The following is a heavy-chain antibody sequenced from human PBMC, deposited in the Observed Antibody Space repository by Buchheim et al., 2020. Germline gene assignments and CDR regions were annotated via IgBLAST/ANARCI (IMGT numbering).Heavy chain of an antibody. CDR1: GFTFSSYA. CDR2: ISGSGGST. V-gene: IGHV3-23*01. Sequence: EVQLLESGGGLVQPGGSLRLSCAASGFTFSSYAMSWVRQAPGKGLEWVSAISGSGGSTYYADSVKGRFTISRDTSKNTLYLQMNSLRAEDTAVYYCATNTEDCTNGVCYPYFDYWGQGTL. D-gene: IGHD2-8*01. J-gene: IGHJ4*02. CDR3: ATNTEDCTNGVCYPYFDY.